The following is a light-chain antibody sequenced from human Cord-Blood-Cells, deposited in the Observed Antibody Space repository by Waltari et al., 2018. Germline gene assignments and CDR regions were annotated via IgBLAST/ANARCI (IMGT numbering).Light chain of an antibody. V-gene: IGLV2-23*01. CDR2: EGS. J-gene: IGLJ1*01. CDR1: SSDVGRHNL. CDR3: CSYAGSSSYV. Sequence: QSALTQPASVSGSPGPSITISCTGTSSDVGRHNLVSWYQRHPGKAPQLMIYEGSKRPSGVSNRFSGSKSGNTASLTISGLQAEDEADYYCCSYAGSSSYVFGTGTKVTVL.